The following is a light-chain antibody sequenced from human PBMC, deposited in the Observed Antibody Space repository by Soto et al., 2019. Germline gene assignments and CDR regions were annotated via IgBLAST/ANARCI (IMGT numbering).Light chain of an antibody. CDR2: DAS. V-gene: IGKV1-5*01. CDR1: QSISSW. J-gene: IGKJ1*01. CDR3: QQYNSYSSRT. Sequence: DIQMTQSPSTLSASVGDRVTISCRASQSISSWLAWYQQKPGKAPNLLIFDASTLESGVPSRFSGSGSGTEFPLTISSLQPDDFATFYCQQYNSYSSRTFGQGTKVEI.